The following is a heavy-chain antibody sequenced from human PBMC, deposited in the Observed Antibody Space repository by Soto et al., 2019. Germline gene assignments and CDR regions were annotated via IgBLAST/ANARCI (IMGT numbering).Heavy chain of an antibody. CDR3: TTSSPGYSSGWYEDSCFDY. J-gene: IGHJ4*02. CDR2: IKSKTDGGTT. D-gene: IGHD6-19*01. Sequence: PGESLRLSCEASGFTFSNAWRNWVRQAPGKGLEWVGRIKSKTDGGTTDYAAPVKGRFTISRDDSKNTLYLQMNSLKTEDTAVYYCTTSSPGYSSGWYEDSCFDYWGQGT. CDR1: GFTFSNAW. V-gene: IGHV3-15*07.